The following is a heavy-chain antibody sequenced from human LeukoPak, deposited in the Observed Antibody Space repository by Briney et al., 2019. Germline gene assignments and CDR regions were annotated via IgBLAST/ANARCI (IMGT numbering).Heavy chain of an antibody. V-gene: IGHV4-39*01. CDR1: GGSISSSSYY. CDR2: IYYSGST. J-gene: IGHJ4*02. Sequence: SETLSLTCTVSGGSISSSSYYWGWIRQPPGKGLEWIGSIYYSGSTYYNPSLKSRVTISVDTSKNQSSLKLSSVTAVDTAVYYCARGLVDGSYYFDYWGQGTLVTVSS. D-gene: IGHD1-26*01. CDR3: ARGLVDGSYYFDY.